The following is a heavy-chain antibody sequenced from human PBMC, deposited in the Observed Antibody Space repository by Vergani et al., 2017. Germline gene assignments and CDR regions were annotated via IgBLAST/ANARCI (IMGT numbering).Heavy chain of an antibody. Sequence: QITLKESGPTLVKPTQTLTLTCTFSGFSLTTTRVGVSWIRQPPGEALEWLALIYWANDKDYSPSLKSRLTITKDTSKNQVVLTMTNMDPVDTATYFCAHTRSSGYTYYFMDVWGKGTTVTVSS. J-gene: IGHJ6*03. V-gene: IGHV2-5*02. CDR1: GFSLTTTRVG. CDR3: AHTRSSGYTYYFMDV. CDR2: IYWANDK. D-gene: IGHD3-22*01.